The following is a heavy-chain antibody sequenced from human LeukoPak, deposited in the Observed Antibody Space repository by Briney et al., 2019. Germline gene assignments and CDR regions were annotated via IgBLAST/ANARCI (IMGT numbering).Heavy chain of an antibody. Sequence: SETLSLTCTVSGGSISSYYWSWIRQPPGKGLEWIGYIYYSGSTNYNPSLKSRVTISVDTSKNQFSLKLSSVTAADTAVYYCARRGDYSDAFDIWGQGTMVTVSS. J-gene: IGHJ3*02. CDR2: IYYSGST. CDR3: ARRGDYSDAFDI. D-gene: IGHD4-17*01. CDR1: GGSISSYY. V-gene: IGHV4-59*08.